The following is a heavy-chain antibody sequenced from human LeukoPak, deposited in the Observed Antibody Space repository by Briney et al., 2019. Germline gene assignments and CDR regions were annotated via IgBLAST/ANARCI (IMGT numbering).Heavy chain of an antibody. J-gene: IGHJ4*02. V-gene: IGHV1-18*01. CDR3: ARDRKSYYDFWSGYLRNDY. CDR1: GYTFTSYG. CDR2: ISAYNGNT. D-gene: IGHD3-3*01. Sequence: ASVKVSCKASGYTFTSYGISWVRQAPGQGLEGMGWISAYNGNTNYAQKLQGRVTMTTDTSTSTAYMELRSLRSDDTAVYYCARDRKSYYDFWSGYLRNDYWGQGTLVTVSS.